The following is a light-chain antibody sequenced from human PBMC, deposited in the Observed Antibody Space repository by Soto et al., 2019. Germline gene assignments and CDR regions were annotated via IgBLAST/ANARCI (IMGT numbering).Light chain of an antibody. Sequence: QSVLTQPPSASGTPGQRVTISCSGSSSNIGSNAVNWYQQLPGTAPKLLIYSNNHRPSGVPDRFSGSKSGTSASLAISGLQSEDEADDYCAAWDDSLNGDVVFGGGTKLTVL. CDR2: SNN. CDR3: AAWDDSLNGDVV. J-gene: IGLJ2*01. V-gene: IGLV1-44*01. CDR1: SSNIGSNA.